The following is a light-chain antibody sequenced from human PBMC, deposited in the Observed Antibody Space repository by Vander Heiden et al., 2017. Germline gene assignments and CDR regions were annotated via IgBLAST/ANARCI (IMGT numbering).Light chain of an antibody. CDR3: QQYGSSLPIT. Sequence: IVLTQSPGTLSLSPGERATLSCRARQSVSSSYLAWYQQKPGQAPRLLIYGASSRATGIPDRFSGSGSGTDFTLTISRLEPEDVALYYCQQYGSSLPITFGQGTRLEIK. J-gene: IGKJ5*01. V-gene: IGKV3-20*01. CDR1: QSVSSSY. CDR2: GAS.